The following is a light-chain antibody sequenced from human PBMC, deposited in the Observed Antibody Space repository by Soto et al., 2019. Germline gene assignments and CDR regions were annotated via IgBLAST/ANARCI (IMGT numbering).Light chain of an antibody. CDR2: DTT. V-gene: IGLV7-46*01. J-gene: IGLJ3*02. CDR1: TGVVTSGLF. Sequence: QALVTQESSLTVSPGGTITLTCGSSTGVVTSGLFPYWVQQKPGQAPRTLIYDTTNRHSWTPARFSGSLLGVKAALTLSGAQPEDEADYYCLLSYSGFRVFGGGTKLTVL. CDR3: LLSYSGFRV.